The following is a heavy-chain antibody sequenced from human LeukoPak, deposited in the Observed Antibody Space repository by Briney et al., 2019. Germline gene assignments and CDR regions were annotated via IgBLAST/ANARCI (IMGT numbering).Heavy chain of an antibody. CDR3: ARGNYYGMDV. V-gene: IGHV3-74*01. CDR1: GFTFSSYW. CDR2: INRDGTTT. Sequence: GGSLRLSCAASGFTFSSYWMHWVRQAPGKGLLWVSRINRDGTTTYYADSVKGRFTISRDNAKNTLYLQVNSLRAEDTAVYYCARGNYYGMDVWGQGTTVTVSS. J-gene: IGHJ6*02.